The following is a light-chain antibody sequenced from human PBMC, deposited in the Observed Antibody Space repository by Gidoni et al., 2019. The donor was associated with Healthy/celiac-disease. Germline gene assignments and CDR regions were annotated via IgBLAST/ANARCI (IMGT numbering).Light chain of an antibody. Sequence: DIQMTQSPSSLSASVGDRVTITCRASQSISSYLNWYQQKPGKAPKLLIYAASSLQSGVPSRFSGSASGTDFTLTISSLQPEDFATYYCQQSYSTPLFTFGPXTKVDIK. V-gene: IGKV1-39*01. CDR3: QQSYSTPLFT. CDR1: QSISSY. J-gene: IGKJ3*01. CDR2: AAS.